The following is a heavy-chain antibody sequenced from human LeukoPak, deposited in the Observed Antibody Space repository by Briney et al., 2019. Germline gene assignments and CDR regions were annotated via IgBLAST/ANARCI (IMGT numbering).Heavy chain of an antibody. CDR1: GYSFTSYC. D-gene: IGHD2-2*01. CDR3: AKALGYCSSTSCYNYYYGMDV. V-gene: IGHV5-51*01. Sequence: GESLKISCKGSGYSFTSYCIAWVRQMPGKGLEWMGIIYPGDSDTRYSPSFQGQVTISAGKSISTAYLQWSSLKAPDTAMYYCAKALGYCSSTSCYNYYYGMDVWGQGTTVTVSS. CDR2: IYPGDSDT. J-gene: IGHJ6*02.